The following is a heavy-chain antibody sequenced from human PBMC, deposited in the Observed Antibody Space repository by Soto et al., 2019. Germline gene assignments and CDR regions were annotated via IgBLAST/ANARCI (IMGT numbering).Heavy chain of an antibody. J-gene: IGHJ4*01. V-gene: IGHV3-66*01. CDR1: GFTVSSDF. Sequence: EVQLVESGGGLVQPGGSQRLSCVASGFTVSSDFLGWVRQAPGKGLEWVSVIYSGGNTYYADSVKGRFTISRDKSNNTLYLQMNILRAEDTAVYYFARVAGGDYFDFWGHGPLVTVSS. D-gene: IGHD3-10*01. CDR2: IYSGGNT. CDR3: ARVAGGDYFDF.